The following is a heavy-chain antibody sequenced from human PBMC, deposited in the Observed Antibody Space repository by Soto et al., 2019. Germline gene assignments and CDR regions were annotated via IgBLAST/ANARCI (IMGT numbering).Heavy chain of an antibody. D-gene: IGHD1-26*01. CDR2: INAGNGNT. CDR1: GYTFTSYA. CDR3: ARALYSGSYYLFDY. V-gene: IGHV1-3*01. J-gene: IGHJ4*02. Sequence: GASVKVSCKASGYTFTSYAMHWVRQAPGQRLEWMGWINAGNGNTSYSQKFQGRVTMTRDTSASTVYMELSSLRSEDTAVYYCARALYSGSYYLFDYWGQGTLVTVSS.